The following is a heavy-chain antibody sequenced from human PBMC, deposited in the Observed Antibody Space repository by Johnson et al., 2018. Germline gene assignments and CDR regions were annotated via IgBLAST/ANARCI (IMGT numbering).Heavy chain of an antibody. Sequence: VQLVQSGGGLVKPGGSLRLSCEASGFTFNNAWMNWVRQAPGTGLEWVGRIKSKTDGGTADSPAPVKGRFTISRDDSKNTLYLQMNSLRGENTALYYCVLSLVRGEFFPYWGQGTLVTVSS. V-gene: IGHV3-15*07. D-gene: IGHD6-6*01. CDR2: IKSKTDGGTA. J-gene: IGHJ1*01. CDR3: VLSLVRGEFFPY. CDR1: GFTFNNAW.